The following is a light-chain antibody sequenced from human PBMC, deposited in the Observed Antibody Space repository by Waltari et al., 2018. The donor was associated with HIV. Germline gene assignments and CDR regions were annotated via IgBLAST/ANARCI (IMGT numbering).Light chain of an antibody. CDR1: RIDVGPSPY. CDR2: DVS. CDR3: CSYAGSYTRV. Sequence: QSALPPPAPVSGSPGQSVTTSCSASRIDVGPSPYVPWYQQHPGKAPKVIISDVSKRRSGVPDRFSGSKSGNTASLTISGLQAEDEADYYCCSYAGSYTRVFGGGTKLTVL. V-gene: IGLV2-11*01. J-gene: IGLJ3*02.